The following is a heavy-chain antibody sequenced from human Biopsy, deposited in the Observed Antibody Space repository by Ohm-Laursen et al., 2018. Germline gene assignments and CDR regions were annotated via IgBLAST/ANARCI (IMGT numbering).Heavy chain of an antibody. D-gene: IGHD3-9*01. CDR1: GGTFSNYG. V-gene: IGHV1-69*06. J-gene: IGHJ1*01. CDR3: ATKLTGYFHH. Sequence: SVKVSCKAPGGTFSNYGVNWVRQAPGHGLEWLGGNIPILGTGNYAQKFQDRVTVAADTSTSTATMELRSLRSDDTAVYYCATKLTGYFHHWGQGTLVTVSS. CDR2: NIPILGTG.